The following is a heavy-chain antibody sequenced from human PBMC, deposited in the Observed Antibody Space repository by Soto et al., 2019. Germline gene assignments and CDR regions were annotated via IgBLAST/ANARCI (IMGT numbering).Heavy chain of an antibody. CDR3: ARALRHYYYGMDV. Sequence: GESRKISCKGSGYSFTCYWIGWVRQMPGKKLEWMGIIYPSDSDTRYSPSFQGQVTISADKSISTAYLQWSSLKALYTAMYYCARALRHYYYGMDVWGQGTTVTVSS. CDR1: GYSFTCYW. CDR2: IYPSDSDT. J-gene: IGHJ6*02. V-gene: IGHV5-51*01.